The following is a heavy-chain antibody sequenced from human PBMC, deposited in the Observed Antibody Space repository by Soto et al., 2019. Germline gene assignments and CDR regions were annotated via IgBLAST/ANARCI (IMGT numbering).Heavy chain of an antibody. Sequence: PGGSLRLSCAASGFTFSSYWMHWVRQAPGKGLVWVSRINSDGSSTSYADSVKGRFTISRDNAKNTLYLQMNSLRAEDTAVYYCARYYDFWSGYYRLYNWFDPWGQGTLVTVSS. CDR2: INSDGSST. CDR1: GFTFSSYW. V-gene: IGHV3-74*01. CDR3: ARYYDFWSGYYRLYNWFDP. D-gene: IGHD3-3*01. J-gene: IGHJ5*02.